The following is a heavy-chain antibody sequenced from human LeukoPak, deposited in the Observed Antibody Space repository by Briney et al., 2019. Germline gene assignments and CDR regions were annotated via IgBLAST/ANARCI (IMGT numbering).Heavy chain of an antibody. CDR2: IGTAGDT. CDR3: ARVAKERVGGVYYFDY. J-gene: IGHJ4*02. D-gene: IGHD1-1*01. V-gene: IGHV3-13*01. Sequence: LSGGSLRLSCAASGFTFSDYDMHWVRQATGKGLEWVSAIGTAGDTYYTGSVKGRFTISRENAENSLYLQTNSLRAGDTAVYYCARVAKERVGGVYYFDYWGQGTLVTVSS. CDR1: GFTFSDYD.